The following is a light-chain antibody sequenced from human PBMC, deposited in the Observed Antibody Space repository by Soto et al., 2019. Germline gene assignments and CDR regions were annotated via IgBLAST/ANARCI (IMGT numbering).Light chain of an antibody. J-gene: IGKJ5*01. CDR2: GAS. Sequence: EIVMTQSPATLSVSPGERATLSCRASQSVSSDLAWYHQKPGQAPRLLIYGASTRATDIPARFSGRGSGTEFTLTISGLQSEDFAIYYCQQYNNWPPITFGQGTRLEIK. CDR3: QQYNNWPPIT. V-gene: IGKV3D-15*01. CDR1: QSVSSD.